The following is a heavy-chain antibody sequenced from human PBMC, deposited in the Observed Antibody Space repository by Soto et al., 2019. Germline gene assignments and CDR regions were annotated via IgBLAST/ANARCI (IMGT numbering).Heavy chain of an antibody. J-gene: IGHJ4*02. CDR2: IYYSEST. V-gene: IGHV4-59*01. CDR1: GGSISSYY. D-gene: IGHD6-19*01. Sequence: QVQLQESGPGLVKPSETLSLTCTVSGGSISSYYWSWIRQPPGKGLEWIGFIYYSESTNYNPSLQSPVTISVDTSKNQFSLRLTSVTAADTAVYYCARAVEMYASGWYYFDYWGQGTLVTVSS. CDR3: ARAVEMYASGWYYFDY.